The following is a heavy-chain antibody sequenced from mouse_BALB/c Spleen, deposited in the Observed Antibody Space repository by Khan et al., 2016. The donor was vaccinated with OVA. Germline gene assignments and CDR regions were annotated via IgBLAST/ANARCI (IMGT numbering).Heavy chain of an antibody. D-gene: IGHD4-1*01. CDR1: GFNIKDTY. V-gene: IGHV14-3*02. CDR2: IDPANGNT. CDR3: ARDYWDVFAY. Sequence: VQLKQSGAELVKPGASVKLSCTASGFNIKDTYMHWVKQRPEQGLEWIGRIDPANGNTKYDPKFQGKATITADTSSNNAYLQLSSLTSEDTAVYYCARDYWDVFAYWGQGTLVTVSA. J-gene: IGHJ3*01.